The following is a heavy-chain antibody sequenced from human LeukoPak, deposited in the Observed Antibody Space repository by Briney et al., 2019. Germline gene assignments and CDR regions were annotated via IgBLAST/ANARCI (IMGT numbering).Heavy chain of an antibody. J-gene: IGHJ4*02. CDR3: AKPESIYDSSGYTFDY. Sequence: GGSLRLSCAASGFTFSSYAMSWVRQAPGKGLEWVSAISGSGGSTYYAGSVKGRFTISRDNSKNTLYLQMNSLRAEDTAVYYCAKPESIYDSSGYTFDYWGQGTLVTVSS. CDR1: GFTFSSYA. CDR2: ISGSGGST. V-gene: IGHV3-23*01. D-gene: IGHD3-22*01.